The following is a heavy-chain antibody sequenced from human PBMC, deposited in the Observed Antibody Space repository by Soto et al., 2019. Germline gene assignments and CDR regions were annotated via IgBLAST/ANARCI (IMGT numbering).Heavy chain of an antibody. CDR1: GDSISTYY. D-gene: IGHD3-22*01. J-gene: IGHJ4*02. CDR2: IYYSGST. V-gene: IGHV4-59*01. Sequence: PSETLSLTCTVSGDSISTYYWSWIRQPPGKGLEWIGYIYYSGSTNYNPSLKSRVTISVDTSKNQFSLKLSSVTAADTAVYYCARVGYYDSRGYYYGYYFDYWGQGTLVTVSS. CDR3: ARVGYYDSRGYYYGYYFDY.